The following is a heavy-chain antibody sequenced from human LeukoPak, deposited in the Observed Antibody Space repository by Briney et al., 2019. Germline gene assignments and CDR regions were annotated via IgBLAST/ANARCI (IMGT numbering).Heavy chain of an antibody. J-gene: IGHJ4*02. CDR3: ARLNKTPTVYYYDSSGEIDS. Sequence: SETLSLTCTVSGGSISSYSWSWIRQPPGKGLEWIGYIYYSGSTNYNPSLKSRVTISVDTSKNQFSLKLSSVTAADTAVYYCARLNKTPTVYYYDSSGEIDSWGQGTLVTVSS. D-gene: IGHD3-22*01. CDR1: GGSISSYS. V-gene: IGHV4-59*08. CDR2: IYYSGST.